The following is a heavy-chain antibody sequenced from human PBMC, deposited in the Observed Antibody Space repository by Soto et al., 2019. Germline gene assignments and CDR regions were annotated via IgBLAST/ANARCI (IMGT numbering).Heavy chain of an antibody. CDR2: IYYSGST. D-gene: IGHD3-3*01. J-gene: IGHJ6*02. Sequence: EWIESIYYSGSTYYNPSLKSRVTITKDTSKNQVVLTMTNMDPVDTATYYCAHRRSIFGVVIGMDVWGQGTTVTVSS. V-gene: IGHV2-5*01. CDR3: AHRRSIFGVVIGMDV.